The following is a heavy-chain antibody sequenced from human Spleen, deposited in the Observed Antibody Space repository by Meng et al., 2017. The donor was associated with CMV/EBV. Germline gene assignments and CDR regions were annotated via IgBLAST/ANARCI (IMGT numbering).Heavy chain of an antibody. CDR3: ARANRFLEWLPYFDY. CDR1: GFTFSSYA. D-gene: IGHD3-3*01. J-gene: IGHJ4*02. Sequence: LSLTCAASGFTFSSYAMSWVRQAPGKGLEWVANIKQDGSEKYYVDSVKGRFTISRDNAKNSLYLQMNSLRAEDTAVYYCARANRFLEWLPYFDYWGQGTLVTVSS. V-gene: IGHV3-7*01. CDR2: IKQDGSEK.